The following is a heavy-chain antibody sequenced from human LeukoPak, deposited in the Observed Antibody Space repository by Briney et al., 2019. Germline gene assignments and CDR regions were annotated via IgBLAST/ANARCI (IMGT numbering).Heavy chain of an antibody. CDR3: ARDPTTVTPYYYYYMDV. D-gene: IGHD4-11*01. CDR2: IYHSGST. J-gene: IGHJ6*03. CDR1: GYSISSGYY. Sequence: SETLSLTCTVSGYSISSGYYWGWIRQPPGKGLEWIGSIYHSGSTYYNPSLKSRVTISVDTSKNQFSLKLSSVTAADTAVYYCARDPTTVTPYYYYYMDVWGKGTTVTISS. V-gene: IGHV4-38-2*02.